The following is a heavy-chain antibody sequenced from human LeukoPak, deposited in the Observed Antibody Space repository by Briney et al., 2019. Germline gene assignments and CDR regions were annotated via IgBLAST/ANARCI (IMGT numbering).Heavy chain of an antibody. CDR1: GYTFTSYD. CDR2: MNPNSGNT. CDR3: ASLVGLRETFLSY. Sequence: ASVKVSCKASGYTFTSYDINWVRQAPGQGLEWMGWMNPNSGNTGYAQKFQGRVTMTRNTSISTAYMELSSLRSEDTAVYYCASLVGLRETFLSYWGQGTLVTVSS. D-gene: IGHD3-3*01. V-gene: IGHV1-8*01. J-gene: IGHJ4*02.